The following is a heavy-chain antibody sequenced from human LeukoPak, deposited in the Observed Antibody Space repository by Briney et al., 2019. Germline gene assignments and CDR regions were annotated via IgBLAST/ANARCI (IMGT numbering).Heavy chain of an antibody. CDR3: ARDFSSGWYDY. CDR2: INPNSGGT. J-gene: IGHJ4*02. D-gene: IGHD6-19*01. Sequence: ASVKVSCKASGYTFTGYYMHWVRQAPGQGLEWMGWINPNSGGTNYAQKFQGRVTMTRDTSISTAYMELSRLRSEDTAVYYFARDFSSGWYDYWGQGTLVTVSS. V-gene: IGHV1-2*02. CDR1: GYTFTGYY.